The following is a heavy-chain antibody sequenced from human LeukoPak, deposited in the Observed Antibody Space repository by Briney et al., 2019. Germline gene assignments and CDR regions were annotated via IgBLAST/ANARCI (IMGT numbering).Heavy chain of an antibody. CDR2: ISGSGGST. J-gene: IGHJ4*02. Sequence: GGSLRLSCAASGFTFSSYAMSWVRQAPGKGLEWVSAISGSGGSTYYADSVKGRFTISRDNAKNSLYLQMNSLSDEDTAVYYCARDPTQYLRYGHFDYWGQGTLVTVSS. CDR1: GFTFSSYA. D-gene: IGHD5/OR15-5a*01. V-gene: IGHV3-23*01. CDR3: ARDPTQYLRYGHFDY.